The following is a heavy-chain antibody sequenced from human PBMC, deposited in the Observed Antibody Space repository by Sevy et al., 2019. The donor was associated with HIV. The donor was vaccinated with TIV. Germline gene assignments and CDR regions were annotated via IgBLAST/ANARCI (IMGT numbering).Heavy chain of an antibody. CDR3: AMDRDYDYIWGTFPYRDY. D-gene: IGHD3-16*01. CDR2: ISAYKGNT. Sequence: ASVKVSCKASGYTFTSYGISWVRQAPGQGLEWMGWISAYKGNTNYAQKFQGRVTMTTDTSTFTAYMELRSLRYDDTAVYYCAMDRDYDYIWGTFPYRDYWGQGTLVTVSS. V-gene: IGHV1-18*01. CDR1: GYTFTSYG. J-gene: IGHJ4*02.